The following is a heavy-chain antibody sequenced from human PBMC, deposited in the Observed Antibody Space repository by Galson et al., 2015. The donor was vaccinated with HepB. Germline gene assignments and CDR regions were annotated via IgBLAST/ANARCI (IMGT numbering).Heavy chain of an antibody. CDR3: ARDGNVEGITMVRGVMHDAFDI. CDR2: ISYDGSNK. CDR1: GFTFSSYA. V-gene: IGHV3-30*04. Sequence: SLRLSCAASGFTFSSYAMHWVRQAPGKGLEWVAVISYDGSNKYYADSVKGRFTISRDNSKNTLYLQMNSLRAEDTAVYYCARDGNVEGITMVRGVMHDAFDIWGQGTMVTVSS. J-gene: IGHJ3*02. D-gene: IGHD3-10*01.